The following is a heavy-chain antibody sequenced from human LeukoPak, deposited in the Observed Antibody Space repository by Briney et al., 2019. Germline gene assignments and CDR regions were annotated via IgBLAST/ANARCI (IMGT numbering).Heavy chain of an antibody. D-gene: IGHD3-22*01. Sequence: GGSLRLSCAASGFTFSSYAMSWVRQAPGKGLEWVSAISGSGGSTYYADSVKGWFTISRDNSKNTLYLQMNSLRAEDTAVYYCAKEYYYDSSWNWFDPWGQGTLVTVSS. CDR3: AKEYYYDSSWNWFDP. J-gene: IGHJ5*02. CDR1: GFTFSSYA. V-gene: IGHV3-23*01. CDR2: ISGSGGST.